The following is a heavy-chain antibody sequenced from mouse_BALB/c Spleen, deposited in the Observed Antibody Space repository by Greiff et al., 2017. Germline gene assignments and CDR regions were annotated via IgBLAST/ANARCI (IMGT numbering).Heavy chain of an antibody. CDR1: GYTFTSYY. CDR2: INPSNGGT. J-gene: IGHJ3*01. D-gene: IGHD2-3*01. V-gene: IGHV1S81*02. Sequence: QVQLKQPGAELVKPGASVKLSCKASGYTFTSYYMYWVKQRPGQGLEWIGGINPSNGGTNFNEKFKSKATLTVDKSSSTAYMQLSSLTSEDSAVYYCTREVDGYYGAYWGQGTLVTVSA. CDR3: TREVDGYYGAY.